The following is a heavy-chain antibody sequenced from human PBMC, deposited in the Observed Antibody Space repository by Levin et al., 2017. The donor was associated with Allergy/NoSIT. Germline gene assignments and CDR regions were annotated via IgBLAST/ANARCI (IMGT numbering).Heavy chain of an antibody. CDR3: ANTYKPPGIFGVVIGWFDP. CDR1: GGTFSSYA. CDR2: IIPIFGTA. Sequence: ASVKVSCKASGGTFSSYAISWVRQAPGQGLEWMGGIIPIFGTANYAQKFQGRVTITADESTSTAYMELSSLRSEDTAVYYCANTYKPPGIFGVVIGWFDPWGQGTLVTVSS. J-gene: IGHJ5*02. V-gene: IGHV1-69*13. D-gene: IGHD3-3*01.